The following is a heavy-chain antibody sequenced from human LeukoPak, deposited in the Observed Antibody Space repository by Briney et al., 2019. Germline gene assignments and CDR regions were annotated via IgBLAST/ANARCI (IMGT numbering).Heavy chain of an antibody. D-gene: IGHD3-10*01. Sequence: SGGSLRLSCSASGFTFRTYAIHWVRQAPGKRLEYVSAISSNGDNTYYGDSVKGRFTISRDNSKNTLYLQMSSLRAEDTAVYYCVKVGYPGGSYDYWGQGTLVTVSS. J-gene: IGHJ4*02. CDR1: GFTFRTYA. V-gene: IGHV3-64D*06. CDR3: VKVGYPGGSYDY. CDR2: ISSNGDNT.